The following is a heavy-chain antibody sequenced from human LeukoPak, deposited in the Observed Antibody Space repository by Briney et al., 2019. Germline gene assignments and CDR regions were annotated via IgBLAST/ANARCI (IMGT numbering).Heavy chain of an antibody. CDR2: ISWNSGSI. V-gene: IGHV3-9*01. J-gene: IGHJ4*02. D-gene: IGHD6-13*01. CDR3: AKAGHSSSWYGDYSDY. Sequence: PGRSLRLSCAASGFTFDDYAMHWVRQAPGKGLEWVSGISWNSGSIGYADSVKGRFTISRDNAKNSLYLQMNSLRAEDTALYYCAKAGHSSSWYGDYSDYWGQGTLVTVSS. CDR1: GFTFDDYA.